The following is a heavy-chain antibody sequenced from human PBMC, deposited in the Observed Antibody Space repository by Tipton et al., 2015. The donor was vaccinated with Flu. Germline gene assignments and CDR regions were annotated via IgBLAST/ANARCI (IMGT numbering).Heavy chain of an antibody. CDR2: IYYSGST. CDR3: ARVEGQCFQH. CDR1: GGSISSYY. V-gene: IGHV4-59*01. Sequence: TLSLTCTVSGGSISSYYWSWIRQPPGKGLEWIGNIYYSGSTNHNPSLKSRVTISVDTSKNQFSLKLSSVTAADTAVYYCARVEGQCFQHWGQGTLVTVSS. J-gene: IGHJ1*01.